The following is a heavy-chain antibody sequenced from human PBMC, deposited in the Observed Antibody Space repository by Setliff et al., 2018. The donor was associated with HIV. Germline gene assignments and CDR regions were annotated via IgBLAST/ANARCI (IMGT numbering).Heavy chain of an antibody. J-gene: IGHJ5*02. CDR1: GGTFSNYG. Sequence: SVKVSCKASGGTFSNYGMSWVRQAPGQGLELMGGIIPISGTANYAQKFQGRVTITTDESTSTAYMELSGLRSEDTAVYYCARDFGGYCSSMSCPGLFDPWGRGTLVTVSS. CDR2: IIPISGTA. V-gene: IGHV1-69*05. D-gene: IGHD2-2*01. CDR3: ARDFGGYCSSMSCPGLFDP.